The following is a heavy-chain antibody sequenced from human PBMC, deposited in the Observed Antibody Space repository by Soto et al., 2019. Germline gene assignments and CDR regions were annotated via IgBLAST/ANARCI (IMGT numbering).Heavy chain of an antibody. CDR1: GGSISSYY. CDR3: AREGGDYGDYGGAAFDI. J-gene: IGHJ3*02. D-gene: IGHD4-17*01. Sequence: SETLSLTCTVSGGSISSYYWSWIRQPPGKGLEWIGYIYYSGSTNYNPSLKSRVTISVDTSKNQFSLKLSSVTAADTAVYYCAREGGDYGDYGGAAFDIWGQGTMVTVSS. V-gene: IGHV4-59*01. CDR2: IYYSGST.